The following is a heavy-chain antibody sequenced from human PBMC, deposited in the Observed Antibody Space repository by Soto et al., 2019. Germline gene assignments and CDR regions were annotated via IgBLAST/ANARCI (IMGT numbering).Heavy chain of an antibody. J-gene: IGHJ3*01. V-gene: IGHV1-69*01. CDR3: VRDRRIYYSDPHDEFVASDYEV. CDR2: FIPIFRTL. Sequence: QVQLIQSEAEVKKPGSSVRVSCTASGGIFGSHGFSWVRQAPGQRLEWEGGFIPIFRTLTYTEKFQARVRIAADESTNTVYLDLSSLTSDDTAVYYCVRDRRIYYSDPHDEFVASDYEVWGQGTMVSVSS. D-gene: IGHD3-22*01. CDR1: GGIFGSHG.